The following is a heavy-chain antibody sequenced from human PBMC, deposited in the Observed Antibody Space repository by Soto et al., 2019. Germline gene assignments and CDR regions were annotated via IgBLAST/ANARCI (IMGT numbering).Heavy chain of an antibody. CDR1: GFTFGNYA. Sequence: EVQLLESGGGLVQQGGSLRLSCAASGFTFGNYAMSWVRQAPGKGLEWVSGISGSGSTTSYGDSVRGRFTISRDNSKNTVYLEMNNLRGEDTAVYYCAKAVATISDFDYWGQGTLVTVSS. CDR2: ISGSGSTT. V-gene: IGHV3-23*01. D-gene: IGHD5-12*01. CDR3: AKAVATISDFDY. J-gene: IGHJ4*02.